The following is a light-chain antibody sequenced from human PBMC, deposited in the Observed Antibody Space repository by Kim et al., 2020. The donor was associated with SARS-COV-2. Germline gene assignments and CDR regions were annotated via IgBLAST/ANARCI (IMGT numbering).Light chain of an antibody. Sequence: SVKLTCTLSRGHRSYIIAWHQQQPGKAPRYLMKLEGSGSYNKGSGVPDRFSGSSSGADRYLTISNLQSEDEADYYCETWDSNTPWVFGGGTQLTVL. V-gene: IGLV4-60*03. J-gene: IGLJ3*02. CDR3: ETWDSNTPWV. CDR2: LEGSGSY. CDR1: RGHRSYI.